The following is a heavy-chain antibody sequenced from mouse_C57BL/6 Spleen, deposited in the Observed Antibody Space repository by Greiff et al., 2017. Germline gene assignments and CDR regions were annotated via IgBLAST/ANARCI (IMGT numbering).Heavy chain of an antibody. J-gene: IGHJ4*01. V-gene: IGHV7-3*01. CDR3: ERYVYSNHAMDY. D-gene: IGHD2-5*01. CDR2: IRNKANGYTT. Sequence: EVKLMESGGGLVQPGGSLSLSCAASGFTFTDYYMSWVRQPPGKALEWLGFIRNKANGYTTEYSASVKGRCTISRDNSQSLLYLQMIVLRAEVSATYYCERYVYSNHAMDYWGQGTSVTVSS. CDR1: GFTFTDYY.